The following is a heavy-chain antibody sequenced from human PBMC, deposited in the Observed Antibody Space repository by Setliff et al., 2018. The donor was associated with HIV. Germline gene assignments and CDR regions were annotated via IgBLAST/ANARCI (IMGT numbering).Heavy chain of an antibody. Sequence: SETLSLTCSVSGGSISGYYWSWIRQPPGKGLECIGYIYYSGRANYNPSLKGRVTISVDTSKNQFSLKLISVTAADTAVYFCATFVPRTSASRPVDVWGKGTTVTVSS. CDR3: ATFVPRTSASRPVDV. V-gene: IGHV4-59*08. CDR1: GGSISGYY. J-gene: IGHJ6*04. D-gene: IGHD2-2*01. CDR2: IYYSGRA.